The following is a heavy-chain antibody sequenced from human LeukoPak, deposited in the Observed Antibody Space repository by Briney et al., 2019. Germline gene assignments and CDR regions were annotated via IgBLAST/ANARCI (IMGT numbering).Heavy chain of an antibody. Sequence: GGSLKLSCAASGFTFSGSAMHWVRQASGKGLEWVCRIRSKANSYATAYAASVKGRVTISRDDSKNTAYLQMNSLTTEDTAVYYCTTNAADIWPYCFDYWGQGTLVTVSS. CDR1: GFTFSGSA. V-gene: IGHV3-73*01. CDR2: IRSKANSYAT. J-gene: IGHJ4*02. CDR3: TTNAADIWPYCFDY. D-gene: IGHD3-9*01.